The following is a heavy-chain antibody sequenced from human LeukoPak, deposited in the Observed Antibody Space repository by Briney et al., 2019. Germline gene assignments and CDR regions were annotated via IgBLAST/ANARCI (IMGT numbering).Heavy chain of an antibody. CDR3: ARVETGYCSSTSCYGYDY. CDR1: GYTLTELS. D-gene: IGHD2-2*01. Sequence: ASVKVSCKVSGYTLTELSMHWVRQAPGKGLEWMGGFDPEDGETIYAQKFQGRVTMTEDTSTDTAYMELSSLRSEDTAVYYCARVETGYCSSTSCYGYDYWGQGTLVTASS. CDR2: FDPEDGET. V-gene: IGHV1-24*01. J-gene: IGHJ4*02.